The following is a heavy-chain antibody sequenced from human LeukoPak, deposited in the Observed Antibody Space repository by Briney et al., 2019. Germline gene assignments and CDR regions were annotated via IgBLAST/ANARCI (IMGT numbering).Heavy chain of an antibody. Sequence: ASVKVSCKASGYTFTSYGINWVRQAPGQGLEWMGWISAYNGNTNYVQKLQDRVTMTTDTSTSTAYMELRSLRSDDTAMYYCARALLGYYYDSSGRNFDYWGQGTLVTVSS. CDR1: GYTFTSYG. D-gene: IGHD3-22*01. J-gene: IGHJ4*02. CDR2: ISAYNGNT. V-gene: IGHV1-18*01. CDR3: ARALLGYYYDSSGRNFDY.